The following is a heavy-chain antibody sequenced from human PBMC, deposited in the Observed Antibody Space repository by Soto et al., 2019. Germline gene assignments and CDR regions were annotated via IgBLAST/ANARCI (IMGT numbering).Heavy chain of an antibody. D-gene: IGHD4-17*01. V-gene: IGHV3-30*18. CDR3: AKALFYGDYGGGFDY. J-gene: IGHJ4*02. CDR1: GFTFSSYG. Sequence: QVQLVESGGGVVQPGRSLRLSCAASGFTFSSYGMHWVRQAPGKGLEWVAVISYDGSNKYYADSVKGRFTISRDNSKNTLYLQMNSLRAEDTAVYYCAKALFYGDYGGGFDYWGQGTLVTVSS. CDR2: ISYDGSNK.